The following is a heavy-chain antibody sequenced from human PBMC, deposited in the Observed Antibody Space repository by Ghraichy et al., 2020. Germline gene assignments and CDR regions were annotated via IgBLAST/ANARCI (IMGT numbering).Heavy chain of an antibody. CDR2: IYSGGST. V-gene: IGHV3-66*02. CDR1: GFTVSSNY. J-gene: IGHJ4*02. Sequence: GGSLRLSCAASGFTVSSNYMSWVRQAPGKGLEWVSVIYSGGSTYYADSVKGRFTISRDNSKNTLYLQMNSLRAEDTAGYYCARDQRDYVESYWGQGTLVTVSS. D-gene: IGHD4-17*01. CDR3: ARDQRDYVESY.